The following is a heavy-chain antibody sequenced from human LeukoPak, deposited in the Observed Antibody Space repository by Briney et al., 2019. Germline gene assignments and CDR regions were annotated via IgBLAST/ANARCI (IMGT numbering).Heavy chain of an antibody. CDR1: GGTFTSYA. V-gene: IGHV1-69*06. CDR3: ARKVPNDSSGYYYRGQFDP. J-gene: IGHJ5*02. D-gene: IGHD3-22*01. CDR2: IIPIFGTA. Sequence: SVKVSCKASGGTFTSYAISWVRQAPGQGLEWMGGIIPIFGTANYAQKFQGRVTITADKSTSTAYMELSSLRSEDTAVYYCARKVPNDSSGYYYRGQFDPWGQGTLVTVSS.